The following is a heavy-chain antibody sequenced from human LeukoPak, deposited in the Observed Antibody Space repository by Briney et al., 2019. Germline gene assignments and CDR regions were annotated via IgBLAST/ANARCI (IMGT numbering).Heavy chain of an antibody. CDR1: GYTFTSYA. J-gene: IGHJ3*02. Sequence: ASVKVSCKASGYTFTSYAMNWVRQAPGQGLEWMGWINTNTGNPTYAQGFTGRFVFSLDTSVSTAYLQISSLKAEDTAVYYCARFPLGAMTTVTTGHAFDIWGQGTMVTVSS. CDR2: INTNTGNP. D-gene: IGHD4-17*01. V-gene: IGHV7-4-1*02. CDR3: ARFPLGAMTTVTTGHAFDI.